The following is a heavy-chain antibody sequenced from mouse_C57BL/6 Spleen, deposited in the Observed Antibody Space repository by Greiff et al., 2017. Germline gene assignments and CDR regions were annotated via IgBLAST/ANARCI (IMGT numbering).Heavy chain of an antibody. V-gene: IGHV14-3*01. CDR2: IDPANGNT. CDR3: ARQIYYGNYFRYFDV. Sequence: EVKLVESVAELVRPGASVKLSCTASGFNIKNTYMHWVKQRPEQGLEWIGRIDPANGNTKYAPKFQGKATITADTSSNTAYLQLSSLTSEDTAIYYCARQIYYGNYFRYFDVWGTGTTVTVSS. D-gene: IGHD2-1*01. J-gene: IGHJ1*03. CDR1: GFNIKNTY.